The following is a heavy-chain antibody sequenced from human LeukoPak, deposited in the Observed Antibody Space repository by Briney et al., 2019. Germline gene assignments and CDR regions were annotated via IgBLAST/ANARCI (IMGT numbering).Heavy chain of an antibody. V-gene: IGHV4-59*01. CDR1: GASISSYY. D-gene: IGHD3-22*01. Sequence: SETLSLTCTVSGASISSYYWSWIRQPPGKGLEWIGYIYYSGSTNYNPSLKSRVTISVGTSKNQFSLKLSSVTAADTAVYYCARDTHYYDSSGLSRAFDIWGQGTMVTVSS. CDR3: ARDTHYYDSSGLSRAFDI. CDR2: IYYSGST. J-gene: IGHJ3*02.